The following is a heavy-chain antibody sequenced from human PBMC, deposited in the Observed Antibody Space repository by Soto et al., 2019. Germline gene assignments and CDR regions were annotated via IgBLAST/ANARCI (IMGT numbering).Heavy chain of an antibody. V-gene: IGHV3-21*01. D-gene: IGHD6-25*01. CDR3: ARDHGSYYMDV. CDR1: GFTFSSYS. J-gene: IGHJ6*03. Sequence: EVQLVESGGGLVKPGGSLRLSCAASGFTFSSYSMNWVRQAPGKGLEWVSSISSSSSYIYYADSVKGRFTISRDNAKNSLYLQMNSLRAEDTAVYYCARDHGSYYMDVWGKGTTVAVSS. CDR2: ISSSSSYI.